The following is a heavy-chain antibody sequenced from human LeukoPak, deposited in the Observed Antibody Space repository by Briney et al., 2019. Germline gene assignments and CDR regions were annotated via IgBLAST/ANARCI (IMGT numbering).Heavy chain of an antibody. CDR1: GGSFSGYY. V-gene: IGHV4-34*01. CDR3: AREMGDYGVHYYGMGV. Sequence: TSETLSPTCAVYGGSFSGYYWSWIRQPPGKGLEWIGEINHSGSTNYNPSLKSRVTISVDTSKNQFSLKLSSVTAADTAVYYCAREMGDYGVHYYGMGVWGQGTTVTVSS. J-gene: IGHJ6*02. CDR2: INHSGST. D-gene: IGHD4-17*01.